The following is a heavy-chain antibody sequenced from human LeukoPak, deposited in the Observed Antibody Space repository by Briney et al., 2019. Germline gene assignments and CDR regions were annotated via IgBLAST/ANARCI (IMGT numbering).Heavy chain of an antibody. J-gene: IGHJ4*02. V-gene: IGHV1-8*03. CDR2: MNPNSGNT. CDR1: GGTFSSYD. CDR3: ARGGRCGGDCYEELYYFDY. D-gene: IGHD2-21*02. Sequence: ASVKVSCKASGGTFSSYDINWVRQATGQGLEWMGWMNPNSGNTGYAQKFQGRVTITRNTSISTAYMELSSLRSEDTAVYYCARGGRCGGDCYEELYYFDYWGQGTLVTVSS.